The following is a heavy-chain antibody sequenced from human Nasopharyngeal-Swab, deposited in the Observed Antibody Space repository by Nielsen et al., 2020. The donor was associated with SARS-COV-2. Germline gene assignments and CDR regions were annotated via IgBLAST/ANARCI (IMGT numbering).Heavy chain of an antibody. Sequence: GESLKISCAASGFTFSSYGMHWVRQAPGKGLEWVAVISYGGSNKYYADSVKGRFTISRDNSKNTLYLQMNSLRAEDTAVYYCAKSPYGAHWGQGTLVTVSS. CDR1: GFTFSSYG. J-gene: IGHJ4*02. CDR2: ISYGGSNK. CDR3: AKSPYGAH. V-gene: IGHV3-30*18. D-gene: IGHD4-17*01.